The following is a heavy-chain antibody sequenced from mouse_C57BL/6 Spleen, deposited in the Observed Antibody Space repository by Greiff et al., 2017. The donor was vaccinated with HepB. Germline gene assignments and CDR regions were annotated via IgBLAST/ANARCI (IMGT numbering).Heavy chain of an antibody. D-gene: IGHD3-1*01. CDR1: GYAFSSSW. CDR3: ASSGAGGY. V-gene: IGHV1-82*01. J-gene: IGHJ2*01. Sequence: QVQLQQSGPELVKPGASVKISCKASGYAFSSSWMNWVKQRPGKGLEWIGRIYPGDGDTNYNGKFKGKATLTADKSSSTAYMPTSSLTSEDSAVYFCASSGAGGYWGQGTTLTVSS. CDR2: IYPGDGDT.